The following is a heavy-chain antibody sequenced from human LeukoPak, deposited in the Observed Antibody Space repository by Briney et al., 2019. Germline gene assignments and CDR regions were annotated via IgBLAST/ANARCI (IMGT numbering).Heavy chain of an antibody. D-gene: IGHD4-11*01. CDR3: ARVDYTTDY. CDR1: GYSISSGYH. V-gene: IGHV4-38-2*02. J-gene: IGHJ4*02. Sequence: SETLSLTCTVSGYSISSGYHWGWIRQPPGKGLERIGNIYRSGQTYYNPSLKSQVTISVDTSNNRFSLKLSSVTAADTAVYYCARVDYTTDYWGQGILVTVSS. CDR2: IYRSGQT.